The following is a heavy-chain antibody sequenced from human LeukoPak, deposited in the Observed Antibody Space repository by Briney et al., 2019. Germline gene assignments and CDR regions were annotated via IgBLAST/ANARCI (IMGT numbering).Heavy chain of an antibody. Sequence: GGSLRLSCAASGFTFSSYAMHWVRQAPGKGLEWVAVISYDGSNKYYADSVKGRFTISRDNSKNTLYLQMNSLRAEDTAVYYCARDPYYYDSSGYYGPGAFDIWGQGTMVTVSS. CDR2: ISYDGSNK. D-gene: IGHD3-22*01. J-gene: IGHJ3*02. V-gene: IGHV3-30-3*01. CDR1: GFTFSSYA. CDR3: ARDPYYYDSSGYYGPGAFDI.